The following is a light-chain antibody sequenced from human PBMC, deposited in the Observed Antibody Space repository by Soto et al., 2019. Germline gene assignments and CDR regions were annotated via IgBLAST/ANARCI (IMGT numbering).Light chain of an antibody. Sequence: DIQMTQSPSTLSASVGDRVTITCRASQSVTIWLTWYQQKPGKAPKVLIYKASNLQSGVPSRFSGSGSGTEFTLTISSLQPDDFATYYCLQYFSYPYTFGQGTKLEIK. CDR3: LQYFSYPYT. V-gene: IGKV1-5*03. CDR1: QSVTIW. J-gene: IGKJ2*01. CDR2: KAS.